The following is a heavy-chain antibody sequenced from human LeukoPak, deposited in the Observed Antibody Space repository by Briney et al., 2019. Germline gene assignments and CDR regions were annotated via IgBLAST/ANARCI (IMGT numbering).Heavy chain of an antibody. CDR3: ARARNNYDSSGFSALDY. J-gene: IGHJ4*02. D-gene: IGHD3-22*01. CDR2: IWYDGSNK. V-gene: IGHV3-33*01. Sequence: PGGSLRLSCAASGVAFDSHGVHWVRQAPGKGLEWVAVIWYDGSNKDYADSVKGRFTISRDNSKNTLYLQMNSLRAENTAVYYCARARNNYDSSGFSALDYWGQGTLVTVSS. CDR1: GVAFDSHG.